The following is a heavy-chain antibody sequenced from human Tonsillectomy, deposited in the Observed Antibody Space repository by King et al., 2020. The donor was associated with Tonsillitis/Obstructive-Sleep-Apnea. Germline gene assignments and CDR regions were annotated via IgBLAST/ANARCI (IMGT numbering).Heavy chain of an antibody. J-gene: IGHJ6*02. CDR2: IYPGDSDT. CDR1: GYSFTSYW. V-gene: IGHV5-51*03. Sequence: VQLVQSGAEVKKPGESLKISCKGSGYSFTSYWIGWVRQMPGKGLEWMGIIYPGDSDTRYSPSFQGQVTISADKSISTAYLQSSSLKASDTAMYYCARGLRYYGFLDYYYGMDVWGHGTTVTVSS. D-gene: IGHD3-3*01. CDR3: ARGLRYYGFLDYYYGMDV.